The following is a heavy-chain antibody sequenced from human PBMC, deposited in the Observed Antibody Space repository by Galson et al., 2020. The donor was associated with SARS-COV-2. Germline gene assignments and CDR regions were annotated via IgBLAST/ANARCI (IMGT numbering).Heavy chain of an antibody. J-gene: IGHJ4*02. V-gene: IGHV3-30-3*01. CDR1: GFTFSSYW. CDR3: ARARGGSYYAADY. Sequence: GGSLRLSCAASGFTFSSYWMSWVRQAPGKGLEWVAVISYDGSNKYYADSVKGRFTISRDNSKNTLYLQMNSLRAEDTAVYYCARARGGSYYAADYWGQGTLVTVSS. CDR2: ISYDGSNK. D-gene: IGHD1-26*01.